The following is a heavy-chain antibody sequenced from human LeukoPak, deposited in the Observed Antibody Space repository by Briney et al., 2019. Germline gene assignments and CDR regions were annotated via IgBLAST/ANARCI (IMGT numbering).Heavy chain of an antibody. D-gene: IGHD6-19*01. V-gene: IGHV3-21*01. CDR3: ARVSVYSSGKAFDY. CDR1: GFTLISYS. CDR2: ISSSSSYI. Sequence: GGSLRLSCAASGFTLISYSMNWVRQAPGKGLEWVSSISSSSSYIYYADSVKGRFTISRDNAENSPYLQMNSLRAEDTAVYYCARVSVYSSGKAFDYWGQGTLVTVSS. J-gene: IGHJ4*02.